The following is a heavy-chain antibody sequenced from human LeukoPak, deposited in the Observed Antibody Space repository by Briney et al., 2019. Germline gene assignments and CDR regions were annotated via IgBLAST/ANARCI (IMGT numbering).Heavy chain of an antibody. CDR3: ARDLGIVGATQTDFDY. CDR2: IYSGGST. V-gene: IGHV3-66*01. Sequence: PGGSLRLSCAASGFTFSSYAMHWVRQAPGKGLEWVAVIYSGGSTYYADSVKGRFTISRDNSKNTLYLQMNSLRAEDTAVYYCARDLGIVGATQTDFDYWGQGTLVTVSS. CDR1: GFTFSSYA. J-gene: IGHJ4*02. D-gene: IGHD1-26*01.